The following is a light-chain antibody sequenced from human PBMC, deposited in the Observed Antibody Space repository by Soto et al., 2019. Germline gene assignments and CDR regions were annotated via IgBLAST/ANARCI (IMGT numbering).Light chain of an antibody. CDR2: EVT. CDR3: SSYTTTSTYV. CDR1: SSDVGGYDY. J-gene: IGLJ1*01. V-gene: IGLV2-14*01. Sequence: QSVLTQPASVSGSPGQTITIFCTGTSSDVGGYDYVSWYQQHPDKAPRFMIYEVTNRPPGVSHRFSGSKSGNTASLTISGLQAEDEADYYCSSYTTTSTYVFGTGTRSPS.